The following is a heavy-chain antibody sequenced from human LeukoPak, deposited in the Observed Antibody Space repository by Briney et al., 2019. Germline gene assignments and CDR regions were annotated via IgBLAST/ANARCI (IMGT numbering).Heavy chain of an antibody. CDR3: ARSASLDAFDI. V-gene: IGHV1-18*01. J-gene: IGHJ3*02. CDR2: ISAYNGNT. CDR1: GYTFTSYG. D-gene: IGHD2-2*01. Sequence: ASVTVSFTASGYTFTSYGISWVRQAPGQGLERMGWISAYNGNTNYAQKLQGRVTMTTDTSTSTAYMELRSLRSDDTAVYYCARSASLDAFDIWGQGTMVTVSS.